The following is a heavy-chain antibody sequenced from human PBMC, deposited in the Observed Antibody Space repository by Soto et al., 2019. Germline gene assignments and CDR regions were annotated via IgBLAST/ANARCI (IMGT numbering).Heavy chain of an antibody. D-gene: IGHD6-19*01. Sequence: ASVKVSCKASGGTFSSYAISWVRQAPGQGLEWMGGIIPIFGTANYAQKFQGRVTITADESTSTAYMELSSLRSEDTAVYYCAMSGYSSGWYNWFDPWGQGTLVTVS. CDR1: GGTFSSYA. V-gene: IGHV1-69*13. CDR2: IIPIFGTA. CDR3: AMSGYSSGWYNWFDP. J-gene: IGHJ5*02.